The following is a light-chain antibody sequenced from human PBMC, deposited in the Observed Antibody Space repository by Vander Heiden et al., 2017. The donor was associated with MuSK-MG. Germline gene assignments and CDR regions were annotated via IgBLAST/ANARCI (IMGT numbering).Light chain of an antibody. J-gene: IGKJ4*01. Sequence: EIVLTQSPRTLSLSPGERATLSCRASQSVTSSYLAWYQQKPGQAPRLLIYGTSSRATGIPDRCSGSGSGTDFTLTISRLEPEDAAVYYCQQDGSSPFTFGGGTKVEIK. V-gene: IGKV3-20*01. CDR3: QQDGSSPFT. CDR1: QSVTSSY. CDR2: GTS.